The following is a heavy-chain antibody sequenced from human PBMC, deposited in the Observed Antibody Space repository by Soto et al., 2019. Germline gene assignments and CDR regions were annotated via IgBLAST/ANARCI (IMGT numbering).Heavy chain of an antibody. D-gene: IGHD6-6*01. V-gene: IGHV1-2*02. CDR1: GYTFTSYG. J-gene: IGHJ6*02. CDR3: AREKQPVLGYYYYGMDV. CDR2: INPNSGGT. Sequence: ASVKVSCKASGYTFTSYGISWVRQAPGQGLEWMGWINPNSGGTNYAQKFQGRVTMTRDTSISTAYMELSRLRSGDTAVYYCAREKQPVLGYYYYGMDVWGQGTTVTVSS.